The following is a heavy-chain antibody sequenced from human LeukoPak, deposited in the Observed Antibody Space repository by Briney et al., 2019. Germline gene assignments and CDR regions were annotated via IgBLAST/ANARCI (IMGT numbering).Heavy chain of an antibody. CDR1: GFTFSSYD. J-gene: IGHJ6*03. V-gene: IGHV3-23*01. D-gene: IGHD3-10*01. CDR3: AKDLWEFGDYYYYMDV. Sequence: GGSLRLSCAASGFTFSSYDMNWVRQAPGKGLEWVSYISGSGGSTYYADSVKGRFTISRDNSKNTLYLQMNSLRAEDTAVYYCAKDLWEFGDYYYYMDVWGKGTTVTVSS. CDR2: ISGSGGST.